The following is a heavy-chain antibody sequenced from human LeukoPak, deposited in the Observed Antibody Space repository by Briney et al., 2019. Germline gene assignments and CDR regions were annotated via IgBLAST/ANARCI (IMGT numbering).Heavy chain of an antibody. Sequence: ASVKDSCKASGYTFTSYDLNWVRQATGQGLEWMGWMNPNSGNTGYAQKFQGRVTITRNTSISTAYMELSSLRSEDTAVYYCARGGEMATIGKYYYYYYYMDVWGKGTTVSVSS. CDR1: GYTFTSYD. V-gene: IGHV1-8*03. D-gene: IGHD5-24*01. CDR2: MNPNSGNT. J-gene: IGHJ6*03. CDR3: ARGGEMATIGKYYYYYYYMDV.